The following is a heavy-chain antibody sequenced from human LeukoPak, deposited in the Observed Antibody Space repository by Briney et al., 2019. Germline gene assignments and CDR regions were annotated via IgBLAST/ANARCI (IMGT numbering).Heavy chain of an antibody. Sequence: SETLSLTCTVSGGSINNYYWSWIRQPAGKGLEWIGRIYTRGSTNYNPSLKSRVTMSVDTSKNQFSLKLSSVTAADTAVYYCARNSPQAYYYYYMDVWGKGTTVTVSS. J-gene: IGHJ6*03. CDR2: IYTRGST. CDR3: ARNSPQAYYYYYMDV. D-gene: IGHD2/OR15-2a*01. V-gene: IGHV4-4*07. CDR1: GGSINNYY.